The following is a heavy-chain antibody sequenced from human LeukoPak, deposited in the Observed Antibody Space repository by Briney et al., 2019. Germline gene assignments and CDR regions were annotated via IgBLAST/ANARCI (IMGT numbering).Heavy chain of an antibody. CDR3: AILLAVPIFDF. J-gene: IGHJ4*02. CDR1: GFTFSSYG. CDR2: ISYDGSNK. Sequence: GRSLRLSCAASGFTFSSYGMHWVRQAPGKGLEWVAVISYDGSNKYYADSVKGRFTISRDNSKNTLYLKMNSLRAEDTAVYYCAILLAVPIFDFWGQGTLVTVSS. D-gene: IGHD3-3*02. V-gene: IGHV3-30*03.